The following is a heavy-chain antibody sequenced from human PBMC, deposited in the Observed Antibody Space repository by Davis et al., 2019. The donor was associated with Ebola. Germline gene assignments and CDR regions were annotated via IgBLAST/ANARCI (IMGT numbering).Heavy chain of an antibody. CDR1: GGSISSGDYY. Sequence: SETLSLTCTVSGGSISSGDYYWSWIRQPPGKGLEWIGYIYYSGSTYYNPSLKSRVTISVDTSKNQFSLKLSSVTAADTAVYYCARVTVVVVAATHYYYGMDVWGKGTTVTVSS. CDR2: IYYSGST. CDR3: ARVTVVVVAATHYYYGMDV. V-gene: IGHV4-30-4*01. D-gene: IGHD2-15*01. J-gene: IGHJ6*04.